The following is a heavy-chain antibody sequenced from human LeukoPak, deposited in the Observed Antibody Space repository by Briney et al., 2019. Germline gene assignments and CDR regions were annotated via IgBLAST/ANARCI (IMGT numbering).Heavy chain of an antibody. CDR1: GGSISSGSYY. D-gene: IGHD3-22*01. CDR2: IYTSGST. CDR3: ARDTANYYDSSGYYPNYYYYYMDV. J-gene: IGHJ6*03. Sequence: PSETLSLTCTVSGGSISSGSYYWSWIRQPAGKGLEWIGRIYTSGSTNYNPSLKRRVTISVDTSKNQFSLKLSSATAADTAVYYSARDTANYYDSSGYYPNYYYYYMDVWGKGTTVTVSS. V-gene: IGHV4-61*02.